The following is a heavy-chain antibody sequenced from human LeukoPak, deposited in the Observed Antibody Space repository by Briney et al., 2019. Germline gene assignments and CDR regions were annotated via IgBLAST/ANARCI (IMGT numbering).Heavy chain of an antibody. V-gene: IGHV1-18*01. Sequence: ASVKVSCKASGYTFTSYGISWVRQAPGQGLEWMGWISAYNGNTNYAQKLQGRVTMTTDTSTSTAYMKLRSLRSDDTAVYYCARVETVVPAAPDFDYWGQGTLVTVSS. CDR3: ARVETVVPAAPDFDY. J-gene: IGHJ4*02. D-gene: IGHD2-2*01. CDR1: GYTFTSYG. CDR2: ISAYNGNT.